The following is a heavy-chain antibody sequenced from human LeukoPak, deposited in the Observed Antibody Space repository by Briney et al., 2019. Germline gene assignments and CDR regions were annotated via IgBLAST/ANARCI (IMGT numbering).Heavy chain of an antibody. D-gene: IGHD6-19*01. J-gene: IGHJ4*02. CDR1: GFTFSSYS. CDR3: AKGWYSSGLDFDY. Sequence: GGSLRLSCAASGFTFSSYSMNWVRQAPGKGLEWVSSISSSSSYIYYADSVKGRFTISRDNSKNTLYLQMNSLRAEDTAVYYCAKGWYSSGLDFDYRGQGTLVTVSS. V-gene: IGHV3-21*01. CDR2: ISSSSSYI.